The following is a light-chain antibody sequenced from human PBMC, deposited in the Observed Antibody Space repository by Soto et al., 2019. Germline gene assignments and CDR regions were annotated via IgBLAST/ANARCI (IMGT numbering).Light chain of an antibody. CDR2: AAS. CDR1: QSISSY. CDR3: QQSYSTPLT. J-gene: IGKJ4*01. V-gene: IGKV1-39*01. Sequence: DIQMTKSPSSLSASVGDRVTITCRASQSISSYLNWYQQKPGKAPKLLIYAASSLQSGVPSRFSGSGSGTDFTLTISSLQPEDFATYYCQQSYSTPLTVGGGTKVDTK.